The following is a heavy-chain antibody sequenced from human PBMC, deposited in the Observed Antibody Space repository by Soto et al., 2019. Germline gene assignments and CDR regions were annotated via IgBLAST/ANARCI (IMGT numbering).Heavy chain of an antibody. V-gene: IGHV3-23*01. Sequence: PGGSLRLSCEASGFTFINYAMSWVRQAPGKGLEWVSGIDDSGASTYYADSMKGRFSISRDNSKNTLYLQMNSLRAEDTAVYYCARGYYYYYGMDVWGQGTTVTVSS. CDR1: GFTFINYA. CDR3: ARGYYYYYGMDV. CDR2: IDDSGAST. J-gene: IGHJ6*02.